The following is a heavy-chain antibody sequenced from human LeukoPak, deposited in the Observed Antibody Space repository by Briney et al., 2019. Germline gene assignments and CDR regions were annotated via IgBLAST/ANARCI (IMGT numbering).Heavy chain of an antibody. D-gene: IGHD6-19*01. J-gene: IGHJ3*02. CDR2: FDPEDGET. Sequence: ASVKVSCKVSGYTLTELSMHWVRQPPGKGRAWMGGFDPEDGETIYAKKSQGRVTMTEDTSTDTAYMELSSLRSEDTAVYYCATLRIAVAGIRDAFDIWGQGTMVTVSS. CDR1: GYTLTELS. CDR3: ATLRIAVAGIRDAFDI. V-gene: IGHV1-24*01.